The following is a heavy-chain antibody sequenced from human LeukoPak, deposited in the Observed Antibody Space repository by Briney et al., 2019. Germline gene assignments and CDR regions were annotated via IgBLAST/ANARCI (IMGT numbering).Heavy chain of an antibody. J-gene: IGHJ4*02. CDR1: GGTFSSYA. CDR3: ARGPGVTNHNLDY. D-gene: IGHD4-17*01. V-gene: IGHV1-69*04. CDR2: IIPIFGIA. Sequence: HWASVKVSCKASGGTFSSYAISWVRQAPGQGLEWMGRIIPIFGIANYAQKFQGRVTITADKSTSTAYMELSSLRFEDTAVYYCARGPGVTNHNLDYWGQGTLVTVSS.